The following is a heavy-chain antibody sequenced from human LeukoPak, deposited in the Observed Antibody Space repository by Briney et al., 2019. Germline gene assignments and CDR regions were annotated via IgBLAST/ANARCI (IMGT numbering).Heavy chain of an antibody. CDR2: INPSGGNT. J-gene: IGHJ4*02. D-gene: IGHD6-13*01. Sequence: ASVKVSCKASGYTFTSYYIHWVRQAPGQGLEWMGIINPSGGNTSYAQKFQGRVTMTRDTSTTTVYMELSSLRSEDTAVYYCARGRPGIGPPGTWKYFDYWGQGTLVTVSS. CDR3: ARGRPGIGPPGTWKYFDY. V-gene: IGHV1-46*01. CDR1: GYTFTSYY.